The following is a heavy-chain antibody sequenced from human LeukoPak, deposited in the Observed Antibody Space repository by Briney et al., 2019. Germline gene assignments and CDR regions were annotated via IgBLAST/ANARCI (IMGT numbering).Heavy chain of an antibody. CDR2: IKQDGSEK. D-gene: IGHD2-15*01. CDR1: GFTFSSYW. V-gene: IGHV3-7*01. Sequence: GGSLRLSCAASGFTFSSYWMSWVRQAPGKGLEWVANIKQDGSEKYYVDSVKGRFTISRDNAKNTLYLQMNSLRAEDTAVYYCAREVAQASNWFDPWGQGTLVTVSS. J-gene: IGHJ5*02. CDR3: AREVAQASNWFDP.